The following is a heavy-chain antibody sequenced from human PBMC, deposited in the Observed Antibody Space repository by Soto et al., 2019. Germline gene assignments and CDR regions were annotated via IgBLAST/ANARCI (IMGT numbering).Heavy chain of an antibody. D-gene: IGHD3-10*01. Sequence: ASVKVSCKASGYTFTSYGISWVRQAPGQGLEWMGWISAYNGNTNYAQKLQGRVTMTTDTSTSTAYMELRSLRSDDTAVYYCARQTHWVSSGYMDVWGKGTTVTVSS. V-gene: IGHV1-18*01. J-gene: IGHJ6*03. CDR1: GYTFTSYG. CDR3: ARQTHWVSSGYMDV. CDR2: ISAYNGNT.